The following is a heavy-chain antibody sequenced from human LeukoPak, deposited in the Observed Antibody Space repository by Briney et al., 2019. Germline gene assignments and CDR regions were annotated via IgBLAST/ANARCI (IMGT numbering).Heavy chain of an antibody. D-gene: IGHD2-21*01. CDR1: GGTFSSYA. V-gene: IGHV1-69*13. CDR3: ARVVIGEPHWFDP. J-gene: IGHJ5*02. CDR2: IIPIFGTA. Sequence: SVKVSCKASGGTFSSYAISWVRQAPGHRLKWMGGIIPIFGTANYAQKFQGRVTITADESTSTAYMELSSLRSEDTAVYYCARVVIGEPHWFDPWGQGTLVTVSS.